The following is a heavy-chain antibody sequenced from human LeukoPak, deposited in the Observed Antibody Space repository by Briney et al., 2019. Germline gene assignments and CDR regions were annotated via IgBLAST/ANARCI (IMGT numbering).Heavy chain of an antibody. CDR2: ISWNSGSI. J-gene: IGHJ4*02. CDR1: GFTFDDYA. D-gene: IGHD3-22*01. CDR3: ARASDYYDSSGFDY. V-gene: IGHV3-9*01. Sequence: PGGSLRLSCAASGFTFDDYAMHWVRQAPGKGLEWVSGISWNSGSIGYADSVKGRFTISRDNAKNSLYLQMNSLRAEDTAVYYCARASDYYDSSGFDYWGQGTLVTVSS.